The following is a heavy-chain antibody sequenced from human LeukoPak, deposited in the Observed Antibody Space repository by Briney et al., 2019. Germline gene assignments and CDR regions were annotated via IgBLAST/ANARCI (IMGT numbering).Heavy chain of an antibody. CDR2: IYHSGST. V-gene: IGHV4-38-2*02. Sequence: SETLSLTCTVSGYSISSNYYWGWIRQPPRKGLEWIGSIYHSGSTYYNPSLRSRVTISVDTSKNQFSLKLSSVTAADTAVYYCARAEMATIGYYYYMDVWGKGTTVTVSS. CDR1: GYSISSNYY. CDR3: ARAEMATIGYYYYMDV. D-gene: IGHD5-24*01. J-gene: IGHJ6*03.